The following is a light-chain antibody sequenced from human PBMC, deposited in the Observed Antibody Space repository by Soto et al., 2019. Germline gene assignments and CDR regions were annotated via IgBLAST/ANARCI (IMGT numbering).Light chain of an antibody. CDR3: AAWDDSLSGYV. J-gene: IGLJ1*01. CDR1: SSNIGSNT. CDR2: SNN. V-gene: IGLV1-44*01. Sequence: QSALTQPPSASGTPGQRVTISCSGSSSNIGSNTVNWYQQLPGTAPKLLIYSNNQRPSGVPDRFSGSKSGTSASLAISGLQSEDEADYYCAAWDDSLSGYVFGTGTKATVL.